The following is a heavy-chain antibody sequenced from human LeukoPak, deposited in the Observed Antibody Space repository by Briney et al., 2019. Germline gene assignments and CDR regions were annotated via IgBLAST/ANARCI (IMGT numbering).Heavy chain of an antibody. Sequence: ASVKVSCKASGYTFTIYAMNWVRQAPGQGLEWMGWINTNTGNPTYAQGFTGRFVFSLDTSVSTAYLQISSLKAEDTAVYYCARDGPGGLRFLEWLPHYYYYGMDVWGHGTTVTVSS. V-gene: IGHV7-4-1*02. CDR3: ARDGPGGLRFLEWLPHYYYYGMDV. D-gene: IGHD3-3*01. CDR2: INTNTGNP. J-gene: IGHJ6*02. CDR1: GYTFTIYA.